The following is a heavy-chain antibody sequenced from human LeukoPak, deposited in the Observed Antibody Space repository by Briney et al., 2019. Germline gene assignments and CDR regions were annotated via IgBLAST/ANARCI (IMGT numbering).Heavy chain of an antibody. CDR2: INHSGST. CDR1: GGSFSGYQ. J-gene: IGHJ6*02. D-gene: IGHD3-10*01. V-gene: IGHV4-34*01. Sequence: PSETLSLTCAVYGGSFSGYQWSWLRQPPGKGLEWIGEINHSGSTKYNPSLKSRVTISVDTSKNQFSLRLSSVTAADTAVYYCARPGQLGSLYYGMDVWGQGTTVTVS. CDR3: ARPGQLGSLYYGMDV.